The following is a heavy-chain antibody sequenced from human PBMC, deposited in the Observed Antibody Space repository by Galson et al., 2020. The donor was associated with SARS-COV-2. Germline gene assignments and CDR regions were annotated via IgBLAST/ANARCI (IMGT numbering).Heavy chain of an antibody. Sequence: SATLSLTCSVSGASIRSGRYHWSWIRQPAGKGLESIGSIYTSGNTNYNPSLKSRVTISLDTSKNQFSLRLRSVTAADTAVYYCARGEFFEFNYYGMDVWGQGTTVTVSS. D-gene: IGHD3-3*01. J-gene: IGHJ6*02. CDR1: GASIRSGRYH. CDR2: IYTSGNT. V-gene: IGHV4-61*02. CDR3: ARGEFFEFNYYGMDV.